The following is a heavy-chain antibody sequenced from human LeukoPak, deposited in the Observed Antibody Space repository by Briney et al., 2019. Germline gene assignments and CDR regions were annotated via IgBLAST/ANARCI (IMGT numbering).Heavy chain of an antibody. V-gene: IGHV3-30*02. J-gene: IGHJ4*02. CDR3: AKDPKYYYDSSDLDY. Sequence: GGSLRLSCAASGFTFSSYGMHWVRQAPGKGLEGVAFIRYDGSNKYYADSVKGRFTISRDNSKNTLYLQMNSLTAEDTAVYYCAKDPKYYYDSSDLDYWGQGTLVTVSS. CDR2: IRYDGSNK. CDR1: GFTFSSYG. D-gene: IGHD3-22*01.